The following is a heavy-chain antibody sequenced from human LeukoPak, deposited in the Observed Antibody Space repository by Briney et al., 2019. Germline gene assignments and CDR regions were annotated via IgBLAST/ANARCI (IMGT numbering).Heavy chain of an antibody. Sequence: TGGSLRLSCAASGFTFSSYDMHWVRQSTGKGLEWVSLIGTAGDTYYADSVKGRFTISRENAKNSLYLQMNSLRAGDTAVYYCARDLLGETGYWGQGTLVTVSS. CDR3: ARDLLGETGY. D-gene: IGHD3-10*01. CDR1: GFTFSSYD. V-gene: IGHV3-13*04. CDR2: IGTAGDT. J-gene: IGHJ4*02.